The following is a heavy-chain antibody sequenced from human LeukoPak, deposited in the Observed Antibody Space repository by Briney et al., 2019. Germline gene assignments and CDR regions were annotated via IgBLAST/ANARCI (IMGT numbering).Heavy chain of an antibody. CDR2: IYYSGST. CDR3: ASQAYYGSGSFDY. D-gene: IGHD3-10*01. Sequence: SETLSLACTVSGGSISSYYWSWIRQPPGKGLEWIGYIYYSGSTNYNPSLKSRVTISVDTSKNQFSLKLSSVTAADTAVYYRASQAYYGSGSFDYWGQGTLVTVSS. J-gene: IGHJ4*02. V-gene: IGHV4-59*01. CDR1: GGSISSYY.